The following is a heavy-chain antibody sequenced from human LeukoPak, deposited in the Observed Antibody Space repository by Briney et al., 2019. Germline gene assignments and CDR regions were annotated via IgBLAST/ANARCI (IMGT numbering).Heavy chain of an antibody. CDR3: ARCYCSGGSCSSIDY. Sequence: GGSLRLSCAASGFTFSSYSMNWVRQAPGKGLEWVSYISSSSSTIYYADSVKGRFTISRDNAKNSLYLQMNSLRAEDTAVYYCARCYCSGGSCSSIDYWGQGTLVTVSS. J-gene: IGHJ4*02. D-gene: IGHD2-15*01. V-gene: IGHV3-48*04. CDR1: GFTFSSYS. CDR2: ISSSSSTI.